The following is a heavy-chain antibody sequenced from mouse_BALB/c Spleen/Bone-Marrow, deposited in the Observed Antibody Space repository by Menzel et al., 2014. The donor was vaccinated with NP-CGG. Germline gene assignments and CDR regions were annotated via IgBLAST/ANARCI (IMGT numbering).Heavy chain of an antibody. CDR2: IDPENGDT. D-gene: IGHD1-1*01. Sequence: EVQLQQSGAELVRSGASVKLSCTASGFNIKDYYMHWVRQRPEQGLEWIGWIDPENGDTEYVPKFQGEATMTADTSSNTAYLQLSSLTSEDTAVYYCNAHISTVSYWGQGTTLTVSS. J-gene: IGHJ2*01. CDR3: NAHISTVSY. V-gene: IGHV14-4*02. CDR1: GFNIKDYY.